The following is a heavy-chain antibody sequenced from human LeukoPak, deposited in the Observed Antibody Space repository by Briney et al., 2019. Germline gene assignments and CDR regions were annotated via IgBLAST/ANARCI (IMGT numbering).Heavy chain of an antibody. CDR3: ARQNYFDY. V-gene: IGHV3-7*01. CDR1: GLTFTEYW. CDR2: INQDGSER. Sequence: GGSLRLSCVSSGLTFTEYWMSWVRQAPGKGPEWVAHINQDGSERHYVDSVKGRFTISRDNPKNSLFLQMNSLRAEDTAVYYCARQNYFDYRGQGTLVTVSS. J-gene: IGHJ4*02.